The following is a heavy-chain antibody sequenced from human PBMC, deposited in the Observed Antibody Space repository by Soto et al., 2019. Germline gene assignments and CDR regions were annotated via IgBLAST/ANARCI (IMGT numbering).Heavy chain of an antibody. CDR3: ARAGNYDVLSGRMYYFDS. CDR1: GGSISSRDYY. Sequence: SETLSLTCTVSGGSISSRDYYWSWIRQAPRRGLEWIGEVDTSGITNYNPSLESRVTFSIDTSNSQFSLRLSSVTAADTAVYFCARAGNYDVLSGRMYYFDSWGQGTPVTVSS. J-gene: IGHJ4*02. CDR2: VDTSGIT. D-gene: IGHD3-3*01. V-gene: IGHV4-39*07.